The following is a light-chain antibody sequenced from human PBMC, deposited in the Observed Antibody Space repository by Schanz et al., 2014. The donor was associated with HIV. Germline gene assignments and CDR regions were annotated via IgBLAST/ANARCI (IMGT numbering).Light chain of an antibody. V-gene: IGKV3-20*01. J-gene: IGKJ2*01. CDR3: QQFGGSPYT. Sequence: EIVLTQSPGTLSLSPGERATLSCRASQRVSSNNFAWYQQKPGQSPRLLIYGASSRATGIPDRFSGSGSGTDFTLTISRLEPEDFAVYYCQQFGGSPYTFGQGTKLEIK. CDR1: QRVSSNN. CDR2: GAS.